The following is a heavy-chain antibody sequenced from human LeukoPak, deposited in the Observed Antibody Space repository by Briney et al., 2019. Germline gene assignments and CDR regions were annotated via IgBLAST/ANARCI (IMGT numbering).Heavy chain of an antibody. CDR1: GGSISSYY. CDR2: IYTSGST. CDR3: ARVVVAAAAHVGYYYFYYMDV. V-gene: IGHV4-4*07. Sequence: SETLSLTCTVSGGSISSYYWSWIRQPAGKGLEWIGRIYTSGSTNYNPSLKSRVTMSVDTSKNQFSLKLSSVTAADTAVYYCARVVVAAAAHVGYYYFYYMDVWGKGTTVTISS. D-gene: IGHD6-13*01. J-gene: IGHJ6*03.